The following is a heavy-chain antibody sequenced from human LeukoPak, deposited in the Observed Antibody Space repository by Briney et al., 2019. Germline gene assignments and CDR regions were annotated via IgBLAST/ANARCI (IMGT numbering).Heavy chain of an antibody. D-gene: IGHD1-14*01. Sequence: RGSLKLSCAVSGFTLNSYLMSWVRQAPGRGLEWVGNINKDGSEENYLDSVKGRFTVSRDNAKNSLYLQMNSLRGEDTAVYYCARSNPNRNALDLWGQGTMVTISS. CDR3: ARSNPNRNALDL. CDR2: INKDGSEE. V-gene: IGHV3-7*01. CDR1: GFTLNSYL. J-gene: IGHJ3*01.